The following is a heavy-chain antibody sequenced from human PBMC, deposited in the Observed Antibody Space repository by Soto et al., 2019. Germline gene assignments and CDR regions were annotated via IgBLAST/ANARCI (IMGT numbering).Heavy chain of an antibody. Sequence: HPGGSLRLSCAASGFTFGKYAMSWVRQAPGKGLEWVSSISGSGGDTFYAGSVKGRFTISRDISKNTLSLQMDSLRAEDTAVYYCAKDRGYTGYDFGYCFDHWGRGSLVTVSS. CDR1: GFTFGKYA. V-gene: IGHV3-23*01. CDR3: AKDRGYTGYDFGYCFDH. CDR2: ISGSGGDT. J-gene: IGHJ4*02. D-gene: IGHD5-12*01.